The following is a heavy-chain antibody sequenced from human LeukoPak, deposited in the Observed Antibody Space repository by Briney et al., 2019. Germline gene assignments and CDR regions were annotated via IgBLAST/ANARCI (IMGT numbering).Heavy chain of an antibody. Sequence: GGSLRLSCAASGFTFSSYAMSWVRQAPGKGLVWVSRINSDGSTTNYADSVKGRFTISRDNANNTLYLQMNSLRAEDTAVYYCARGNALYGMDVWGQGTTVTVSS. CDR3: ARGNALYGMDV. CDR2: INSDGSTT. CDR1: GFTFSSYA. V-gene: IGHV3-74*01. J-gene: IGHJ6*02.